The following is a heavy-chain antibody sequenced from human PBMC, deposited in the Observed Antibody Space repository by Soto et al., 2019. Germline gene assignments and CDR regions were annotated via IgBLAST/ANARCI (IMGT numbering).Heavy chain of an antibody. CDR1: GFFFNGFD. J-gene: IGHJ4*02. V-gene: IGHV3-23*01. Sequence: EVQLLESGGGLVQPGGSLRLSCAASGFFFNGFDMSWVRQAPGMGLEWVSTISANAGNINYAGSVRGRFSISRDSSKNSGDLQMNSLRVEGTGVYFCTKGSLPAVGRGFFESWGQGTLVTVSS. CDR2: ISANAGNI. D-gene: IGHD6-13*01. CDR3: TKGSLPAVGRGFFES.